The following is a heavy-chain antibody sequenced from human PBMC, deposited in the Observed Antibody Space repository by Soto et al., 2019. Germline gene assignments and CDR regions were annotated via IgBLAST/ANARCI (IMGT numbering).Heavy chain of an antibody. D-gene: IGHD6-25*01. Sequence: QVQLQESGPGLVKPSETLSLTCIVSGDSISSFYWSWIRQPPGKGLEWIGHIYYSGSTNYNPSLKSRVTISVDTCKNQFSLKLTSVTAADTAVYYCVRDVGQAARNVWGQGTLVTVSS. CDR3: VRDVGQAARNV. J-gene: IGHJ4*02. CDR1: GDSISSFY. V-gene: IGHV4-59*01. CDR2: IYYSGST.